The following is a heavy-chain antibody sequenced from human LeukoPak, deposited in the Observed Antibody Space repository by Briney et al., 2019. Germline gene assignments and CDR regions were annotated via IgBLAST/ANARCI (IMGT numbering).Heavy chain of an antibody. CDR3: AKVPYASSGFDY. CDR2: IKQDGSEK. CDR1: GFTFNRFW. V-gene: IGHV3-7*03. Sequence: GGSLRLSCAVSGFTFNRFWMSWVRQAPGKGLEWVANIKQDGSEKYYVDSVKGRFTISRDNAKNSLYLQMNSLTTEDTAFYYCAKVPYASSGFDYWGQGTLVTVSS. J-gene: IGHJ4*02. D-gene: IGHD6-25*01.